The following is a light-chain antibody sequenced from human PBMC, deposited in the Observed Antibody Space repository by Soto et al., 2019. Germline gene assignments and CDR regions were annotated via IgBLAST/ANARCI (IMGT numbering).Light chain of an antibody. Sequence: DIQMTQSPSSLSASVGDRVTITCQASQDIKNYLNWYQQIPGKAPILLIYDASNLKAGVPSRFSGSRSGTHFTLTISSLQPEDVATYYCQHYEHLPPLSFGGGTKVEIK. CDR3: QHYEHLPPLS. CDR2: DAS. V-gene: IGKV1-33*01. CDR1: QDIKNY. J-gene: IGKJ4*01.